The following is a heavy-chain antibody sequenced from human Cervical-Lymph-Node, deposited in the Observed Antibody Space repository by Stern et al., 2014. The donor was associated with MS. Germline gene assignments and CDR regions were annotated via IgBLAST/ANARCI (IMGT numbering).Heavy chain of an antibody. J-gene: IGHJ4*02. CDR3: ARMLDSNYPYFVY. V-gene: IGHV2-70*04. Sequence: QVTLKESGPALVKPTQTLTLTCTFSGFSLSSNGMRVSWIRQSPGKALEWLARIDWDDEKFYSSSLRTRLTISKDTSKNQVILTMTNMDPVDTATYYCARMLDSNYPYFVYWGQGTLVTVSS. D-gene: IGHD4-11*01. CDR2: IDWDDEK. CDR1: GFSLSSNGMR.